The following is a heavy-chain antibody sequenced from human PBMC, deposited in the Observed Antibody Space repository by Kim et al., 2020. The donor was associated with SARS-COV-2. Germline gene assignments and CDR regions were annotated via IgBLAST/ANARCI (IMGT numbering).Heavy chain of an antibody. V-gene: IGHV3-21*01. CDR3: ARSSSSGCFDY. CDR2: ISSSSSYI. D-gene: IGHD6-19*01. Sequence: GGSLRLSCAASGFTFSSYSMNWVRQAPGKGLEWVSSISSSSSYIYYADSEKGRFTISRDNAKNSLYLQMNSLRAEDTAVYYCARSSSSGCFDYWGQGTLVTVSS. CDR1: GFTFSSYS. J-gene: IGHJ4*02.